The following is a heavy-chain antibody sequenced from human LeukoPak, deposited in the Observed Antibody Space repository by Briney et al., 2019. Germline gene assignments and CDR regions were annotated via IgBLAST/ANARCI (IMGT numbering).Heavy chain of an antibody. CDR3: AKEEGGGYYDSSGFDY. CDR2: ISWNSGSI. J-gene: IGHJ4*02. CDR1: GFTFDDYA. V-gene: IGHV3-9*01. Sequence: PGGTLRLSCAASGFTFDDYAMHWVRQAPGKGLEWVSGISWNSGSIGYADSVKGRITTSRDNTKNSLYLQMNSLRAEDTALYYCAKEEGGGYYDSSGFDYWGQGTLVTVSS. D-gene: IGHD3-22*01.